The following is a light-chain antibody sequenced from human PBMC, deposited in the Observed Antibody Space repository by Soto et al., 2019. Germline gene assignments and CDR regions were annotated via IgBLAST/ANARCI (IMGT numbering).Light chain of an antibody. CDR1: SSDVGDYNY. V-gene: IGLV2-14*01. Sequence: QSALTQPASVSGSPGQSITISCTGTSSDVGDYNYVSWYQQHPGKAPKLMIYDVSNRPSGVSNRFSGSKSGSTASLTISGLQAEDAADYYCSSYTSSTTRVLGTGTKLTVL. J-gene: IGLJ1*01. CDR3: SSYTSSTTRV. CDR2: DVS.